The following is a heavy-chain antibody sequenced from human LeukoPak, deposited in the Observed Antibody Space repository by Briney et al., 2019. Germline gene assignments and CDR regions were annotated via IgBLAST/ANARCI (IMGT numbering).Heavy chain of an antibody. J-gene: IGHJ5*02. CDR2: IYHSGST. V-gene: IGHV4-38-2*02. Sequence: SETLSLTCTFSGGSISSYYWGWIRQPPGKGLEWIGSIYHSGSTYYNPSLKSRVTISVDTSKNQFSLKLSSVTAADTAVYYCARAVDIARFDPWGQGTLVTVSS. D-gene: IGHD5-12*01. CDR3: ARAVDIARFDP. CDR1: GGSISSYY.